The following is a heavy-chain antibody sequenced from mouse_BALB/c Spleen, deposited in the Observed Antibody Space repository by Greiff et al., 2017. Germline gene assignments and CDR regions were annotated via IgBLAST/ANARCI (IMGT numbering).Heavy chain of an antibody. J-gene: IGHJ1*01. CDR1: GYTFTSYV. D-gene: IGHD1-1*01. Sequence: EVQLQQSGPELVKPGASVKMSCKASGYTFTSYVMHWVKQKPGQGLEWIGYINPYNDGTKYNEKFKGKATLTSDKSSSTAYMELSSLTSEDSAVYYCARGYGSSHWYFDVWGAGTTVTVSS. V-gene: IGHV1-14*01. CDR3: ARGYGSSHWYFDV. CDR2: INPYNDGT.